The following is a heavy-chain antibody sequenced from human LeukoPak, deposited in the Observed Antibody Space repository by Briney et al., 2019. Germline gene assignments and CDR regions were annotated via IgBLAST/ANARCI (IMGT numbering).Heavy chain of an antibody. V-gene: IGHV4-34*01. CDR1: GGSFSGYY. CDR3: ARGSRAFDY. J-gene: IGHJ4*02. Sequence: SEALSLTCAVYGGSFSGYYWSWIRQPPGKGLEWIGEINHSGSTNYNPSLKSRVTISVDTSKSQFSLKLSSVTAADTAVYYCARGSRAFDYWGQGTLVTVSS. CDR2: INHSGST.